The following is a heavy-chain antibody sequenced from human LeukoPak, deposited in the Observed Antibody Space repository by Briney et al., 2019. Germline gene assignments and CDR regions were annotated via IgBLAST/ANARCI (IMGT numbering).Heavy chain of an antibody. V-gene: IGHV3-30*02. CDR3: AKDILPYSGSHGDY. D-gene: IGHD1-26*01. Sequence: GGSLRLSCAASGFTFSSYGMHWVRQAPGKGLEWVAFIRYDGSNKYYADSVKGRFTISRDNSKNTLYLQMNSLRAEDTAVYYCAKDILPYSGSHGDYWGQGTLVTVSS. J-gene: IGHJ4*02. CDR2: IRYDGSNK. CDR1: GFTFSSYG.